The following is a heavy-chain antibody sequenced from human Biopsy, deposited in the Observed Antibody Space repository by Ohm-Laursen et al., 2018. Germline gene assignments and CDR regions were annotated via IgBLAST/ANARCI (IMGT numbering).Heavy chain of an antibody. Sequence: GALVKVSCKAPGGTFSNYGVNWVRQAPGQCLEWLGGNIPILGTGNYAQKFQDRVTVAADTSTSTATMELRSLRSDDTAVYYCATKLTGYFHHWGQGTLVIVSS. D-gene: IGHD3-9*01. CDR1: GGTFSNYG. V-gene: IGHV1-69*06. CDR2: NIPILGTG. J-gene: IGHJ1*01. CDR3: ATKLTGYFHH.